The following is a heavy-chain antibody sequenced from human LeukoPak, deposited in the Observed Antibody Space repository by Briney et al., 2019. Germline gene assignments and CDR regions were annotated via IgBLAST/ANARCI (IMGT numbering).Heavy chain of an antibody. CDR1: GFTFSSYE. D-gene: IGHD3-9*01. V-gene: IGHV3-48*03. CDR2: ISSDGHVG. J-gene: IGHJ4*02. CDR3: ARDTLNGPFVISLDY. Sequence: PGGSLRLSCAASGFTFSSYEMNWVRQAPGKGLEWVSHISSDGHVGRYVDSVRGRFTMSRENAKNLLFLQMNGLRAEDTAVYYCARDTLNGPFVISLDYWGQGALVTVSS.